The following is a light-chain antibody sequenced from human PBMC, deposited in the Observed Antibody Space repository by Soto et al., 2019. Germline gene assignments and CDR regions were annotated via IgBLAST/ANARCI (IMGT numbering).Light chain of an antibody. CDR1: QSVSSTY. J-gene: IGKJ1*01. Sequence: EIVLTQSPATLSLFPGERATLSCRASQSVSSTYLAWYQQKLGQAPRLLIFGASSRATGIPDRFSGSGSGTDFTLTISSLDPEDFAVYYCQQYGSSRWTFGQGTKVEIK. V-gene: IGKV3-20*01. CDR3: QQYGSSRWT. CDR2: GAS.